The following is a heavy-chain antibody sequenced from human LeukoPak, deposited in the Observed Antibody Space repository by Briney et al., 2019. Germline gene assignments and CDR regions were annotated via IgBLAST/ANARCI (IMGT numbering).Heavy chain of an antibody. Sequence: PGGSLRLSCAASGFTFSSYGMSWVRQAPGKGLEWVSGISGSGGSTFYADSVKGRFTISRDNSKNTLYLQMNSLRTEDTAIYYCAKDHRDIVVVPDAMLDYWAREPWSPSPQ. D-gene: IGHD2-2*01. V-gene: IGHV3-23*01. CDR3: AKDHRDIVVVPDAMLDY. CDR1: GFTFSSYG. CDR2: ISGSGGST. J-gene: IGHJ4*02.